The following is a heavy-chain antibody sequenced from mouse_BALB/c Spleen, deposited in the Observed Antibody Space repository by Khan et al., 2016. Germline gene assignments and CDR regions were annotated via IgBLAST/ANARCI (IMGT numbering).Heavy chain of an antibody. V-gene: IGHV1-37*01. J-gene: IGHJ4*01. CDR3: GKDDSDDGYCDAMDY. CDR2: INPYNGDT. Sequence: VQLQQPGPELVKPGASVKISCKASGYSFTGYFMNWVKQSHGKSLEWIGRINPYNGDTFYNQKFKGKATLTVDKSSSTAHMELLSLTSEDAAVYYGGKDDSDDGYCDAMDYWGPGTSVTVSS. D-gene: IGHD2-3*01. CDR1: GYSFTGYF.